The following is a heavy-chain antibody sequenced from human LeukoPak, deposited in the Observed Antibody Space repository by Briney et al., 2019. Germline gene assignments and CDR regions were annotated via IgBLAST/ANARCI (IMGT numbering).Heavy chain of an antibody. D-gene: IGHD5-24*01. Sequence: GRSLRLSCAASGFTFSNYAIHWVRQAPGKGLEWVAVISYDGTNKYYADSVQGRFTISRDNSKNMLYLQMNSLRAEDTAVYYCAKDESRDGYNLGAADYWGQGTLVTVSS. CDR2: ISYDGTNK. CDR1: GFTFSNYA. J-gene: IGHJ4*02. CDR3: AKDESRDGYNLGAADY. V-gene: IGHV3-30-3*01.